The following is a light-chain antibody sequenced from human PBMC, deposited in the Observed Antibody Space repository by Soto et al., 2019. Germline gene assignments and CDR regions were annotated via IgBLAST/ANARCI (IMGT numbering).Light chain of an antibody. Sequence: EIVLTQSPAPLSLSPGERATLSCRASQSVSSYLAWYQQKPGQAPRLLIYGASTRATGIPARFSGSGSGTEFTLTISSPQSEDFAVYYCQQYSDWPRTFGQGTKVDIK. CDR3: QQYSDWPRT. V-gene: IGKV3-15*01. J-gene: IGKJ1*01. CDR1: QSVSSY. CDR2: GAS.